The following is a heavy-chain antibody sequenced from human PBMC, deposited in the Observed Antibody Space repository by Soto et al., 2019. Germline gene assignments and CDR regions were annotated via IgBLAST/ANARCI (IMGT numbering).Heavy chain of an antibody. V-gene: IGHV3-33*01. D-gene: IGHD6-13*01. CDR3: TRDAQQLANYGMDV. Sequence: QVQLVGSGGNVVQPGGSLRLSCAASGFSFSSHGMHWVRQAPGKGLEWVAHLWAGGNIRYYAYSVNGRFTISSDHSKNTLYLQMSRLGAEDTAVYYCTRDAQQLANYGMDVWGQGTTVTVSS. J-gene: IGHJ6*02. CDR1: GFSFSSHG. CDR2: LWAGGNIR.